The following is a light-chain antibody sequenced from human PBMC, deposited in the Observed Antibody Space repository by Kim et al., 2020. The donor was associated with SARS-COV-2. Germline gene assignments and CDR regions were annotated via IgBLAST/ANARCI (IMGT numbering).Light chain of an antibody. J-gene: IGLJ1*01. CDR1: SSDFGAYNY. CDR2: EVT. V-gene: IGLV2-8*01. Sequence: PGQSDTISCSGTSSDFGAYNYVSWYQQHPGTAPKLMIYEVTTRPSGVPDRFSGSKSGNTASLTVSGLQAEDEADYYCTSHANNNYVFGTGTKVTVL. CDR3: TSHANNNYV.